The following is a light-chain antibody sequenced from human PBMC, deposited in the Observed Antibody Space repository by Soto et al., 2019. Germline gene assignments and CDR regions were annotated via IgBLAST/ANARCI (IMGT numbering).Light chain of an antibody. CDR1: QSVGSN. J-gene: IGKJ1*01. CDR3: QQHNNWPRT. V-gene: IGKV3D-15*01. CDR2: DTS. Sequence: EMVMTHSPDTLSVSPCETATLSFRASQSVGSNLAWYQQKPGQAPRLLIYDTSTRATGIPVRFSGSGFGTEFTLTISSLQSEDFAVYFCQQHNNWPRTFGQGTKVDIK.